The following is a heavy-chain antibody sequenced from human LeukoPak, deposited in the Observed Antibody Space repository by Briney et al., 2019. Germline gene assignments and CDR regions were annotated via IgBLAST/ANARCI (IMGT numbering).Heavy chain of an antibody. CDR3: AREYYYGSGSYYYYYYGMDV. D-gene: IGHD3-10*01. J-gene: IGHJ6*02. Sequence: PGGSLRLSCAASGFTFSSYGMHWVRQAPGKGLEWVAVIWYDGSNKYYADSVKGRFTISRDNPKNTLYPQMNSLRAEDTAVYYCAREYYYGSGSYYYYYYGMDVWGQGTTVTVSS. V-gene: IGHV3-33*01. CDR1: GFTFSSYG. CDR2: IWYDGSNK.